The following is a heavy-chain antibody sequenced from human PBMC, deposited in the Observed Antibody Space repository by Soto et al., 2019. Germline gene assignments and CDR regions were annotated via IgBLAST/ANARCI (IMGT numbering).Heavy chain of an antibody. D-gene: IGHD3-3*02. CDR1: GFTFSNHA. Sequence: PGGSLRLSCAASGFTFSNHAMSWVRQAPGKGLEWVSAVSGGGGSSFYADSVKGRFTISRDNSKNTVSLQMSGLRVEDTALYYCVRGLLAFFDFWGQGTPVTV. CDR2: VSGGGGSS. CDR3: VRGLLAFFDF. J-gene: IGHJ4*02. V-gene: IGHV3-23*01.